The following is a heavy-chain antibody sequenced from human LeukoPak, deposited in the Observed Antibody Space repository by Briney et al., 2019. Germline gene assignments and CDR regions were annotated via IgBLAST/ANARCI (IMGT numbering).Heavy chain of an antibody. D-gene: IGHD3-9*01. Sequence: GGSLRLSCAASGFTFSNAWMSWVRQAPGKGLEWVGRIKSKTDGRTTDYAAPVKGRFTISRDESKNTLYLQMNSLKTEDTAVYYCTTEWDHMTILWGEGSLVTVSS. V-gene: IGHV3-15*01. CDR3: TTEWDHMTIL. CDR2: IKSKTDGRTT. CDR1: GFTFSNAW. J-gene: IGHJ4*02.